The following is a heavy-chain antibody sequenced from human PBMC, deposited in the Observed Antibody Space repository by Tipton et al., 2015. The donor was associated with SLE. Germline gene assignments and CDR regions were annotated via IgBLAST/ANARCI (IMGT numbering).Heavy chain of an antibody. CDR1: GFTFSSYS. CDR3: ARGGAAHTLGYFDY. V-gene: IGHV3-21*01. Sequence: SLRLSCAASGFTFSSYSMNWVRQAPGKGLEWVSSISSSSSYTYYADSVKGRFTISRDNAKNSLYLQMNSLRAEDTAVYYCARGGAAHTLGYFDYWGQGTLVTVSS. D-gene: IGHD4/OR15-4a*01. J-gene: IGHJ4*02. CDR2: ISSSSSYT.